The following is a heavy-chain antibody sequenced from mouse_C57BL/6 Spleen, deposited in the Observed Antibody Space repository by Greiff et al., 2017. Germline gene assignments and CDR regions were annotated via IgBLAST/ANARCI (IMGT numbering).Heavy chain of an antibody. J-gene: IGHJ4*01. Sequence: EVQLVESGGGLVKPGGSLKLSCAASGFTFSDYGMHWVRQAPEKGLEWVAYISSGSSTIYYADTVKGRFTISRDNAKNTLFLQMTSLRSEDTAMYYCARFPDYYGSRSYYAMDYWGQGTSVTVSS. CDR1: GFTFSDYG. V-gene: IGHV5-17*01. CDR2: ISSGSSTI. CDR3: ARFPDYYGSRSYYAMDY. D-gene: IGHD1-1*01.